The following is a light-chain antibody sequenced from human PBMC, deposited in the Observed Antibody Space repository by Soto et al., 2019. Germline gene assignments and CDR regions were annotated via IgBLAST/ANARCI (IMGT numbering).Light chain of an antibody. J-gene: IGKJ1*01. CDR3: QQRSNGWT. CDR2: DAS. CDR1: QSVSSY. V-gene: IGKV3-11*01. Sequence: EIVLTQSPAPLSLSQGERATLSCRASQSVSSYLAWYQQKPGQAPRLLIYDASNRATGIPARFSGSGSGTDFTLTISSLEPEDLSVDDCQQRSNGWTFGQGTKVESK.